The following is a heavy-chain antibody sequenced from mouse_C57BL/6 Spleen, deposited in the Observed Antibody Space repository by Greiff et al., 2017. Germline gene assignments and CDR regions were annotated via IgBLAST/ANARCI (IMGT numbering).Heavy chain of an antibody. D-gene: IGHD2-1*01. J-gene: IGHJ4*01. CDR2: LDPCDSYT. CDR1: GYTFTSSW. V-gene: IGHV1-50*01. Sequence: QVQLQQSGAELVKPGASVKMSCKASGYTFTSSWMQWVKQRPGQGLEWIGRLDPCDSYTNYNQKFKGKATLAVDTSSSTAYMHLSSLTSEDSAVYFCARVSYGNGAYAMDYWGQGTSVTVSS. CDR3: ARVSYGNGAYAMDY.